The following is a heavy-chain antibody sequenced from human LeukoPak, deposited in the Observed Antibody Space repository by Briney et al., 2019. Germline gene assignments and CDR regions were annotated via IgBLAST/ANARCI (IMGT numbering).Heavy chain of an antibody. CDR1: GFTFDDYA. CDR2: ISWNSGSI. Sequence: GGSLRLSCAASGFTFDDYAMHWVRQAPGKGLEWVSGISWNSGSIGYADSVKGRFTISRDNAKNSLYLQMNSLRAEDTALYYCAKDIIGTSLGGVFDCWGQGTLVTVSS. CDR3: AKDIIGTSLGGVFDC. D-gene: IGHD2-2*01. V-gene: IGHV3-9*01. J-gene: IGHJ4*02.